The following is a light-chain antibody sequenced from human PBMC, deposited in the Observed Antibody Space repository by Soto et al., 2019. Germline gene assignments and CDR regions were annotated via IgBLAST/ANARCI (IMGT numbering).Light chain of an antibody. CDR1: SSDVGGYDY. CDR2: EVS. Sequence: QSVLTQPASVSGSPGQSITISCTGTSSDVGGYDYVSWYQHHPGKAPKVMIYEVSNRSSGVSNRFSGSKSGNTASLTISGLQAEDEADYYCTSYTSTTTRVFGTGTKVTVL. CDR3: TSYTSTTTRV. V-gene: IGLV2-14*01. J-gene: IGLJ1*01.